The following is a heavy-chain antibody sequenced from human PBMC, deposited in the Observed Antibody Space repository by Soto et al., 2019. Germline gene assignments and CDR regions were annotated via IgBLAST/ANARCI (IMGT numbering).Heavy chain of an antibody. D-gene: IGHD2-15*01. V-gene: IGHV1-69*06. Sequence: GASVKVSCKASGGTFSSYAISWVRQAPGQGLEWMGGIIPIFGTANYAQKFQGRVTITADKSTSTAYMELSSPRSEDTAGYYGGRVVVDYYYGMDVWGQGATVTVSS. CDR2: IIPIFGTA. CDR1: GGTFSSYA. CDR3: GRVVVDYYYGMDV. J-gene: IGHJ6*02.